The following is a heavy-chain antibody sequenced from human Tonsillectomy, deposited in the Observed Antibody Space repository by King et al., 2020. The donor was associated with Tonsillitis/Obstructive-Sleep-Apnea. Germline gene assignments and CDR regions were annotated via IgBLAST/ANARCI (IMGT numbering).Heavy chain of an antibody. CDR3: AREAXDAXXI. Sequence: QLQESGPGLVKPXETLSLXCTVSGGSISSYYWSWIRQPPGKGLEWIGFIYYSGSTNYNPSLKSXVTXSVXTSKNQFXLKVSSVTAADTAVYYCAREAXDAXXIWGXXTMVXVSS. V-gene: IGHV4-59*01. CDR1: GGSISSYY. CDR2: IYYSGST. J-gene: IGHJ3*02.